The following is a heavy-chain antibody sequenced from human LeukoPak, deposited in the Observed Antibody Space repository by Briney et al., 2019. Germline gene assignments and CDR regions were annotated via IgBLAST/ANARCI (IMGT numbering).Heavy chain of an antibody. CDR1: GFTFSSYA. J-gene: IGHJ4*02. V-gene: IGHV3-23*01. CDR2: IGSGGATT. Sequence: PGGSLRLSCAASGFTFSSYAMSWVRQAPGKGLGWVSAIGSGGATTYYADSVKGRFTISRDNSKNTLFLQMNSLRAEDTAVYYCAKDTWVRRYFDNWGQGTLVTVSS. CDR3: AKDTWVRRYFDN. D-gene: IGHD2/OR15-2a*01.